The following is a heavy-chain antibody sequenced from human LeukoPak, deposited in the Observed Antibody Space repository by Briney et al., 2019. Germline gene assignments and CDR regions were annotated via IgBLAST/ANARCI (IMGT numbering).Heavy chain of an antibody. CDR3: ATGYRDYGVGY. CDR2: INIDGSST. CDR1: GFTFTSYW. V-gene: IGHV3-74*01. J-gene: IGHJ4*02. Sequence: GGSLRLSCAASGFTFTSYWMHWVRQAPGKGLVWVSGINIDGSSTTYADSVKGRFTISRDNAKNTVYLQMNSLRAEDTAVYYCATGYRDYGVGYWGQGTLVTVSS. D-gene: IGHD5-12*01.